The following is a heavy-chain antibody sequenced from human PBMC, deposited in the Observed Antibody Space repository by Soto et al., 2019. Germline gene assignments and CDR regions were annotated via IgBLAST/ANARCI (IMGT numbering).Heavy chain of an antibody. CDR2: ISYDVSNK. J-gene: IGHJ4*02. D-gene: IGHD1-20*01. V-gene: IGHV3-30-3*01. CDR3: ARALVTGTTAVAY. CDR1: GFTLSSYA. Sequence: PGGSLRLSCAASGFTLSSYAMHWVRQAPGKGLEWVAVISYDVSNKYYADSVKGRFTISRDNSKNTLYLQMNSLRAEDTAVYYCARALVTGTTAVAYWGQGTPVTFSS.